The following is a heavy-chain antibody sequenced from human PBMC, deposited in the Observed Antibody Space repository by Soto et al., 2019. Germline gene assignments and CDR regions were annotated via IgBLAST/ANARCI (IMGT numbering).Heavy chain of an antibody. V-gene: IGHV4-59*02. CDR3: ARGRPWELYDY. J-gene: IGHJ4*02. CDR1: GGSVNTYY. Sequence: ETLSLTCTVSGGSVNTYYWSWIRQPPGKGLEWIGYIYYSGNTNYNPSLKSRVTISVDTSKNQFSLKLSSMTAADTAVYFCARGRPWELYDYWGQGTLVTVSS. D-gene: IGHD1-26*01. CDR2: IYYSGNT.